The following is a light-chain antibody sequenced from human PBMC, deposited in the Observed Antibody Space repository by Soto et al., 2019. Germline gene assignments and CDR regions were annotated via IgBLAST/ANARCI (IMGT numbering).Light chain of an antibody. Sequence: EIVMTQSPGTLYVSPGERATLSCRASQSVSSNLAWYQQKPGQAPRLLIYGASVRATGIPARFSGSGSGTEFALTISSLQSEDFAVYYCQQYNNWPPITFGQGTRLEIK. CDR3: QQYNNWPPIT. CDR2: GAS. J-gene: IGKJ5*01. V-gene: IGKV3D-15*01. CDR1: QSVSSN.